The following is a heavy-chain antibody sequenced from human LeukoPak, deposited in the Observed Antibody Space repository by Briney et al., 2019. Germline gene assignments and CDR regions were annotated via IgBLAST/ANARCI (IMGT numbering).Heavy chain of an antibody. Sequence: GGSLRLSCEASGFTFSSYWMTWVRQAPGKGLEWVANVRQDGSEKFYVDSVKGRFIISRDNAKNSLYLQMNSLRAEDTAVYYCAREDHSNYNYWGQGTLVTVSS. J-gene: IGHJ4*02. CDR3: AREDHSNYNY. CDR1: GFTFSSYW. D-gene: IGHD4-11*01. CDR2: VRQDGSEK. V-gene: IGHV3-7*01.